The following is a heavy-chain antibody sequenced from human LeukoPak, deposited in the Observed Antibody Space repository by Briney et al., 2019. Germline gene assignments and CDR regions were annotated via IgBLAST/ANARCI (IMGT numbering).Heavy chain of an antibody. CDR2: ISNRGRT. V-gene: IGHV4-31*03. J-gene: IGHJ4*02. D-gene: IGHD6-6*01. Sequence: PSQTLSLTCTVSGGSISSDDYYWSWIPQHPGKGLVWIGYISNRGRTYYNPSLKSRLTISVDTYKNQFSLKRSSVTAADTAVYYCATNAARPWGIFDYWGQGTLVTVSS. CDR3: ATNAARPWGIFDY. CDR1: GGSISSDDYY.